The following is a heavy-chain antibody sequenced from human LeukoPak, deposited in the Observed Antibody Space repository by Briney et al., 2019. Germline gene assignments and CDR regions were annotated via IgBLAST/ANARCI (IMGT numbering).Heavy chain of an antibody. V-gene: IGHV1-8*01. J-gene: IGHJ4*02. CDR1: VYTFTSYD. Sequence: ASVKVSCKACVYTFTSYDINWVRQATGQGLEWMGWMNPNSGNTGYAQKFQGRVTMTRNTSISTAYMELSSLRSEDTAVYYCASHPYDFWSGYFDYWGQGTLVTVSS. CDR3: ASHPYDFWSGYFDY. D-gene: IGHD3-3*01. CDR2: MNPNSGNT.